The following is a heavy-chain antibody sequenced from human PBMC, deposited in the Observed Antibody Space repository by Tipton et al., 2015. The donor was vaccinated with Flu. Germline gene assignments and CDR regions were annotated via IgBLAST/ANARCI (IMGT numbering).Heavy chain of an antibody. D-gene: IGHD2-21*01. CDR3: ARQIGGGDCY. Sequence: LRLSCAASGFTFSDYFMSWIRQPPGKRLELIGSIYPSGTTYYNPSLKSRVTISVDTSKSQFSLKLRSVTAADTAVYYCARQIGGGDCYWGQGTLVTVSS. V-gene: IGHV4-38-2*01. CDR1: GFTFSDYF. J-gene: IGHJ4*02. CDR2: IYPSGTT.